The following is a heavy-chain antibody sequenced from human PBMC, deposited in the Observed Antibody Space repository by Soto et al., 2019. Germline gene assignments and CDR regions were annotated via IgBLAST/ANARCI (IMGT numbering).Heavy chain of an antibody. CDR3: ARLFVTASSAIYCFDY. CDR2: IFYSGST. J-gene: IGHJ4*02. Sequence: SETLSLTCTVSGGSISSSIYYGGWIRRPPGKGLEWIGSIFYSGSTYYNPSLKSRVTISVDTSKNQFSLKLYSVTAADTAMYYCARLFVTASSAIYCFDYSVQAILVNVS. CDR1: GGSISSSIYY. D-gene: IGHD2-21*02. V-gene: IGHV4-39*01.